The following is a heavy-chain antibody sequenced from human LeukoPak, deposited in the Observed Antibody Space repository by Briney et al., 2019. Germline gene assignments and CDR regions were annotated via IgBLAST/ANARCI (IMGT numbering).Heavy chain of an antibody. J-gene: IGHJ6*03. CDR2: IYSDGTT. Sequence: GGSLRLSCAASGFTVFSNYMSWVRQAPGKGLEWVSVIYSDGTTYYADSVQGRFTISRDNSKNTVYLQMKSLGAEDTAVYFCARERSYYYYYMDVWGKGTTVTVSS. D-gene: IGHD3-10*01. CDR1: GFTVFSNY. V-gene: IGHV3-53*01. CDR3: ARERSYYYYYMDV.